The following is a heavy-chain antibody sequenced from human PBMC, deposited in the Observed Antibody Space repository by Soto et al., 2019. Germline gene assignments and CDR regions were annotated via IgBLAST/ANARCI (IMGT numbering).Heavy chain of an antibody. V-gene: IGHV3-7*03. J-gene: IGHJ6*02. Sequence: DSVRGRFTISRDNVKNSLYLQMNSLRSEDTAVYYCASPLRFLESTLTPYYYGMDVWGQGTTVTVSS. D-gene: IGHD3-3*01. CDR3: ASPLRFLESTLTPYYYGMDV.